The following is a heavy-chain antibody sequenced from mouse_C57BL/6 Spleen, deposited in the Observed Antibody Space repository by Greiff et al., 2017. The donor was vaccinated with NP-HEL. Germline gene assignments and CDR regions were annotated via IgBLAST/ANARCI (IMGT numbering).Heavy chain of an antibody. CDR1: GYTFTDYY. V-gene: IGHV1-26*01. J-gene: IGHJ2*01. D-gene: IGHD1-1*01. CDR3: ARYTTVLDY. CDR2: INPNNGGT. Sequence: EVQLHQSGPELVKPGASVKISCKASGYTFTDYYMNWVKQSHGKSLEWIGDINPNNGGTSYNQKFKGKATLTVDKSSSTAYMELRSLTSEDSAVYYCARYTTVLDYWGQGTTLTVSS.